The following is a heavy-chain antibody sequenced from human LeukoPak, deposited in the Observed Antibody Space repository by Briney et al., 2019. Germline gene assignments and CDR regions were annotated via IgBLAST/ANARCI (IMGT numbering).Heavy chain of an antibody. CDR2: ISYDGSNK. CDR1: GFTFSSYW. V-gene: IGHV3-30*18. D-gene: IGHD2-2*01. Sequence: GGSLRLSCAASGFTFSSYWMHWVRQAPGKGLEWVAVISYDGSNKYYADSVKGRFTISRDNSKNTLYLQMNSLRAEDTAVYYCAKVRGGGEYQLIHIDYWGQGTLVTVSS. J-gene: IGHJ4*02. CDR3: AKVRGGGEYQLIHIDY.